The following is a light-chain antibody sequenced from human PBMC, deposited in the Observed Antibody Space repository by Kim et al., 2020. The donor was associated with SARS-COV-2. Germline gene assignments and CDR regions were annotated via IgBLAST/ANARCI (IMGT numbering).Light chain of an antibody. CDR2: RDR. Sequence: SYELTQPLSESVALGQTARITCGGSSIGAKSVHWHQQKPGQAPVLVIYRDRNRPSGIPERFSGSNSGNTATLTISRARAGDEADYYCHVWDSNTTVFGGGTRLTVL. CDR1: SIGAKS. J-gene: IGLJ3*02. CDR3: HVWDSNTTV. V-gene: IGLV3-9*01.